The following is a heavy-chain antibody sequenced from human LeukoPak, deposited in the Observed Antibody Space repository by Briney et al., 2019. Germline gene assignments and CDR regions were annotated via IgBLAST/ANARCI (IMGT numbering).Heavy chain of an antibody. V-gene: IGHV3-21*01. Sequence: GGSLRLSCAASGFTFSSYNMNWVRQAPGKGLEWVSSISSSSSYIFYADSLKGRFTISRDNAKNSLYLQMDSLRAEDTAVYYCARGGNYPYFFDYWAQGTLVTVSS. CDR2: ISSSSSYI. CDR1: GFTFSSYN. D-gene: IGHD1-7*01. J-gene: IGHJ4*02. CDR3: ARGGNYPYFFDY.